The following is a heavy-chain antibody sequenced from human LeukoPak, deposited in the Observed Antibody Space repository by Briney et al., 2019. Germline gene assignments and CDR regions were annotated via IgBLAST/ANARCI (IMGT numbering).Heavy chain of an antibody. CDR2: INSDGSST. D-gene: IGHD3-3*01. J-gene: IGHJ4*02. CDR3: ARDDFWSGYDY. Sequence: PGGSLRLSCAASGFTFSSYWMHWVRQAPGKGLVLVSRINSDGSSTSYADSVKGRFTISRDNAKNTLYLQMNSLRAEDTAVYYCARDDFWSGYDYWGQGTLVTVSS. V-gene: IGHV3-74*01. CDR1: GFTFSSYW.